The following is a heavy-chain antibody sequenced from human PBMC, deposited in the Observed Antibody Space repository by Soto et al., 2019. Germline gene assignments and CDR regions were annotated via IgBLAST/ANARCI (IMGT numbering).Heavy chain of an antibody. D-gene: IGHD3-22*01. CDR3: TRGAVAPWVRFDS. CDR2: ISYSAKT. J-gene: IGHJ4*02. CDR1: GYSITSGFY. V-gene: IGHV4-38-2*01. Sequence: SETLSLTCGVSGYSITSGFYWGWVRQSPGKGLEWIGSISYSAKTFYNPSLASRVSIAVDTSKNQFSLRLTSVTAADTALYYCTRGAVAPWVRFDSWGQGTLVTVSS.